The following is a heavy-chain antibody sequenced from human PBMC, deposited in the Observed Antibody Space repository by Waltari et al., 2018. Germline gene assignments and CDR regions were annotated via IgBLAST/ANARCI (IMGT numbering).Heavy chain of an antibody. V-gene: IGHV3-30*02. Sequence: VQLVQSGAEVKKPGESLKISCAASGFTFSSYGMHWVRQAPGKGLEWVAVIWYDGSNKYYADSVKGRFTISRDKSKNTLYLQMNSLRAEDTAMYYCAKVNSSGWYDAFDIWGQGTMVTVSS. CDR3: AKVNSSGWYDAFDI. CDR2: IWYDGSNK. CDR1: GFTFSSYG. D-gene: IGHD6-19*01. J-gene: IGHJ3*02.